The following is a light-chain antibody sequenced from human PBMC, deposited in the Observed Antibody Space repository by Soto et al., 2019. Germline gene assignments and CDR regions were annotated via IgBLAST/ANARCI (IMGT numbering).Light chain of an antibody. Sequence: DIQMTQSPSSLSASVGDRVTITCRASQGISNNLAWYQQKPGKVPKLLIYAASTVQSGVPSRFSGSGSGTDFTLTISSLQPEDVATYYCQKYNSVPITFGQGTRLEIK. CDR1: QGISNN. J-gene: IGKJ5*01. V-gene: IGKV1-27*01. CDR2: AAS. CDR3: QKYNSVPIT.